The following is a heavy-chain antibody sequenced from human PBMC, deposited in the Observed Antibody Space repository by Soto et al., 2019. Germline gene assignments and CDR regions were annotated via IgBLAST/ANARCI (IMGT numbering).Heavy chain of an antibody. Sequence: ASVKVSCKASGYTFTSYGISWVRQAPGQGLEWMGWISAYNGNTNYAQKLQGRVTMTTDTSTSTAYMELRSLRSDDTAVYYCARDQEYSSSQDFDYWGQGTQVTVSS. CDR2: ISAYNGNT. J-gene: IGHJ4*02. CDR3: ARDQEYSSSQDFDY. V-gene: IGHV1-18*01. D-gene: IGHD6-13*01. CDR1: GYTFTSYG.